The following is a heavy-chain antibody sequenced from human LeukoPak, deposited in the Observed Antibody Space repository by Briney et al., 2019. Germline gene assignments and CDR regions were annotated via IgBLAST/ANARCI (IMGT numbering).Heavy chain of an antibody. CDR3: ARVHGDSGNDY. D-gene: IGHD3-10*01. J-gene: IGHJ4*02. Sequence: GGSLRLSCAASGFTFSSYGMHWVRQAPGKGLEWVAVIWYDGSNKYYADSVKGRFTISRDNSKNTLYLQMNSLRAEDTAVYYRARVHGDSGNDYWGQGTLVTVSS. V-gene: IGHV3-33*01. CDR2: IWYDGSNK. CDR1: GFTFSSYG.